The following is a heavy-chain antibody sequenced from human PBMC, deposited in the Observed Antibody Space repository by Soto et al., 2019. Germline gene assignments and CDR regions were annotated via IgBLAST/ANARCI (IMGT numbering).Heavy chain of an antibody. CDR2: ISSSGSTI. CDR3: ATSHLYYGSSGYPDY. J-gene: IGHJ4*02. V-gene: IGHV3-11*01. CDR1: GFPFSDYY. D-gene: IGHD3-22*01. Sequence: GGPLRLSCAASGFPFSDYYMSWIRQAPGKGLEWVSYISSSGSTIYYADSVKGRFTISRDNAKNSLYLQMNSLRAEDTSVYYCATSHLYYGSSGYPDYWGQGTLVTVSS.